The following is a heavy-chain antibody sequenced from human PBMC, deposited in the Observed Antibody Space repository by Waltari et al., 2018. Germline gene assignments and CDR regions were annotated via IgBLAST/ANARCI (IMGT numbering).Heavy chain of an antibody. CDR1: GGSISSSNYY. CDR2: IYYSGST. CDR3: ARSGYYDSSGYYWWFDP. V-gene: IGHV4-39*01. Sequence: QLQLQESGPGLVKPSETLSLTCTVSGGSISSSNYYWGWSRQPPGKGLEWMGSIYYSGSTYYNPSLKSRVTISVDTSKNQFYLKLNSVTAADTAVHYCARSGYYDSSGYYWWFDPWGQGTLVTVSS. D-gene: IGHD3-22*01. J-gene: IGHJ5*02.